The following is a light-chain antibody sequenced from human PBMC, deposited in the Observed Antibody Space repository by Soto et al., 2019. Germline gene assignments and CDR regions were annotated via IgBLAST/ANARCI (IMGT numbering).Light chain of an antibody. CDR2: AAS. CDR3: QKYNSAPWT. Sequence: DLQMTQSPSSLSTSVGDRVTITCRASQGISNYLAWYQQKPGKVPKLLIYAASTLQSVVPSRFSCSGSGTDFNLTISSLQPEDVATYYGQKYNSAPWTFGQVTKVEIK. V-gene: IGKV1-27*01. J-gene: IGKJ1*01. CDR1: QGISNY.